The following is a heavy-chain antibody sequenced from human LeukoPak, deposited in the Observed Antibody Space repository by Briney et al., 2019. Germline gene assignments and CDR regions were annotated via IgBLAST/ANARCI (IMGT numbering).Heavy chain of an antibody. D-gene: IGHD4-23*01. CDR2: ISAYNDDI. Sequence: ASVKVSCKGSGYTFSSYGITLVRQAPGQGLEWMGWISAYNDDIDYAQKFQGRVTMTTDTSTSTAYMELRRLRSDDTAVYFCARPSFGGNSQLRYWGQGTLVTVSS. CDR3: ARPSFGGNSQLRY. V-gene: IGHV1-18*01. J-gene: IGHJ4*02. CDR1: GYTFSSYG.